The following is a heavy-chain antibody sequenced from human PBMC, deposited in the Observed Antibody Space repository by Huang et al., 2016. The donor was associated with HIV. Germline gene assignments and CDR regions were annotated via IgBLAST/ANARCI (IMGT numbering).Heavy chain of an antibody. Sequence: EVQLVQSGAEVKKPGESLKISCKGSGYRFRSNWIGWVRQMPGKGLEWMGIIDPGDSDTRYSPSFKGKVTISADKSINTAYLQWSSLKASDTAMYYCARLIGSPSFYYGLDVWGQGTTVTVSS. J-gene: IGHJ6*02. V-gene: IGHV5-51*01. CDR2: IDPGDSDT. D-gene: IGHD3-10*01. CDR1: GYRFRSNW. CDR3: ARLIGSPSFYYGLDV.